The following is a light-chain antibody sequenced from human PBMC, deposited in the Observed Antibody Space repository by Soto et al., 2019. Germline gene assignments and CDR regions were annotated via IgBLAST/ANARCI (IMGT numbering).Light chain of an antibody. CDR1: SSDVGGYNY. J-gene: IGLJ1*01. V-gene: IGLV2-11*01. CDR2: DVS. CDR3: CSYAGSYIFYV. Sequence: LTQPRSVSGSPGQSVTISCTGTSSDVGGYNYVSWYQQHPGKAPKLMIYDVSKRPSGVPDRFSGSKSGNTASLTISGLQAEDEADYYCCSYAGSYIFYVFGTGTKVTVL.